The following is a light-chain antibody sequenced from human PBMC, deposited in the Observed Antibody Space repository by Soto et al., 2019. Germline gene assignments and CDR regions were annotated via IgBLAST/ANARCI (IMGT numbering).Light chain of an antibody. V-gene: IGKV1-39*01. Sequence: DIQMTQSPSSLSASVGDRVTITCRASQSISSYLNWYQQKPGKAPKLLIYAASSLQSGVPSRFSGSGSGTDFTLTISSLQPEDFAVYYCQQRSNWPPDTFGGGTKVEIK. CDR3: QQRSNWPPDT. J-gene: IGKJ4*01. CDR1: QSISSY. CDR2: AAS.